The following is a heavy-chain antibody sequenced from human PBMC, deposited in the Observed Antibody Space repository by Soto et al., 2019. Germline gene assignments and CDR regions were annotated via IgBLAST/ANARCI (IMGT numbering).Heavy chain of an antibody. J-gene: IGHJ4*02. CDR3: AKGTLSPPDY. Sequence: QVQLVESGGGMVQPGRSLRLSCAASGFSFSDYGMHWVRQAPGKGLEWVSVISFDGNRKYYADSVKGRFTISRDNSKNTLYLQMNSLRVEDTAVYYCAKGTLSPPDYWGQGTLVTVSS. V-gene: IGHV3-30*18. CDR2: ISFDGNRK. CDR1: GFSFSDYG.